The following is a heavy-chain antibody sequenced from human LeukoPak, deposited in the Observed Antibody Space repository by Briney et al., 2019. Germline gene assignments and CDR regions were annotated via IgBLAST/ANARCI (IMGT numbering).Heavy chain of an antibody. J-gene: IGHJ4*02. CDR1: GYTFTAYY. D-gene: IGHD3-16*01. Sequence: ASVKVSCKASGYTFTAYYIHWVRQAPGQGLEWMGRINPNSGGTNYAQKFQGRVTMTRDTSINTAYMELSRLRSDDTAVYYCARDDTYDSPGYWGQGTLVTVSP. CDR3: ARDDTYDSPGY. V-gene: IGHV1-2*06. CDR2: INPNSGGT.